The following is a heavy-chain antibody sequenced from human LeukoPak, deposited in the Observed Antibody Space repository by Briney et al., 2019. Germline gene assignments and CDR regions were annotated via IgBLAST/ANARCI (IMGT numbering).Heavy chain of an antibody. Sequence: SETLSLTCTVSGGSISSYYWSWLRQPPGKGLEWIGYIYYSGSTNYNPSLKSRVTISVDTSKNQFSLKLSSVTAADTAVYYCASRSIAAAGPRGAFDIWGQGTMVTVSS. D-gene: IGHD6-13*01. CDR1: GGSISSYY. V-gene: IGHV4-59*01. CDR3: ASRSIAAAGPRGAFDI. CDR2: IYYSGST. J-gene: IGHJ3*02.